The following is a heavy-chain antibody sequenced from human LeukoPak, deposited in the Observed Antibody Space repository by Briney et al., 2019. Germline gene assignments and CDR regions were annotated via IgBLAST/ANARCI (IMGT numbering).Heavy chain of an antibody. J-gene: IGHJ4*02. D-gene: IGHD2-2*01. V-gene: IGHV4-38-2*01. CDR2: IYHSGRT. CDR1: GYSISSGYY. CDR3: ASARFTYCSSTGCYLSNFDS. Sequence: SETLSLTCAVSGYSISSGYYWGWIRPPAGKGMEWIGIIYHSGRTYYNPSLKRRVTIEEDTAKNQFSLKLSSVTAADTAVYYCASARFTYCSSTGCYLSNFDSWGQGTLVTVSS.